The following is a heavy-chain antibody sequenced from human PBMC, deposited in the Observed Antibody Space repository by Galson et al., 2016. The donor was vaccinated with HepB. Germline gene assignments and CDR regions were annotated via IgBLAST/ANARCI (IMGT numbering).Heavy chain of an antibody. CDR3: GIRWG. CDR1: ADRVSSNSAA. J-gene: IGHJ3*01. Sequence: CVISADRVSSNSAAWNWIRQSPSTAREWLGRTYYRTKWYNNYADSVRGRFIITSDNSKNTMYLQMDSLRAEDTALYNCGIRWGWGQGTMVTVSS. V-gene: IGHV6-1*01. D-gene: IGHD3-16*01. CDR2: TYYRTKWYN.